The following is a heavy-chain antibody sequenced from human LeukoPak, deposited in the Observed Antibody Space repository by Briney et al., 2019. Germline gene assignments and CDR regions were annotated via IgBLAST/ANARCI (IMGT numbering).Heavy chain of an antibody. J-gene: IGHJ4*02. Sequence: GGSLRLSCAASGFPVSSNYMSWVRQAPGKGLEWVSAISGSGGSTYYADSVKGRFTISRDNSKNTLYLQMNSLRAEDTAVYYCAKEDGSGYLVYYFDYWGQGTLVTVSS. V-gene: IGHV3-23*01. D-gene: IGHD3-22*01. CDR3: AKEDGSGYLVYYFDY. CDR1: GFPVSSNY. CDR2: ISGSGGST.